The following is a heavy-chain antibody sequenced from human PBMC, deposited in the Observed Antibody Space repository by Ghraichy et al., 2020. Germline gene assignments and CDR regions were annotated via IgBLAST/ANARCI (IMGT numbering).Heavy chain of an antibody. J-gene: IGHJ6*03. D-gene: IGHD6-6*01. Sequence: SETLSLTCAVYGGSFSGYYWSWIRQPPGKGLEWIGEINHSGSTNYNPSLKSRVTISVDTSKNQFSLKLSSVTAADTAVYYCARLRLGAAPPGYYYYMDVWGKGTTVTVSS. CDR2: INHSGST. CDR3: ARLRLGAAPPGYYYYMDV. CDR1: GGSFSGYY. V-gene: IGHV4-34*01.